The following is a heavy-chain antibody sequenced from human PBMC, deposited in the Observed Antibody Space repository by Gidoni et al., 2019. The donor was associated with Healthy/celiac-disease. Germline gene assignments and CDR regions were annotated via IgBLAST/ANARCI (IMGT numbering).Heavy chain of an antibody. Sequence: QVQLQESGPGLVKPSETRSLPCTVSGGSVSSGSYYWSWIRQPPGKGLEWIGYIYYSGSTNYNPSLKSRVTISVDTSKNQFSLKLSSVTAADTAVYYCAREVVLEWLFLFDYWGQGTLVTVSS. CDR1: GGSVSSGSYY. CDR2: IYYSGST. CDR3: AREVVLEWLFLFDY. J-gene: IGHJ4*02. D-gene: IGHD3-3*01. V-gene: IGHV4-61*01.